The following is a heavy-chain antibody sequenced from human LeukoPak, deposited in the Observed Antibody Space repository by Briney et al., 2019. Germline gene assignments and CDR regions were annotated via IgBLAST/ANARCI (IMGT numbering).Heavy chain of an antibody. CDR2: INSDGSST. V-gene: IGHV3-74*01. CDR1: GFTFSSYA. Sequence: GGSLRLSCSASGFTFSSYAMHWVRQAPGKGLVWVSRINSDGSSTSYADSVKGRFTISRDNAKNTLYLQMNSLRAEDTAVYYCARVQGHPPNGLDIWGQGTMVTVSS. CDR3: ARVQGHPPNGLDI. J-gene: IGHJ3*02. D-gene: IGHD2-8*01.